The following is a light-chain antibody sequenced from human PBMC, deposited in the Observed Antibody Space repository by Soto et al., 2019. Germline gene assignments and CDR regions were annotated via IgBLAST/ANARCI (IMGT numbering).Light chain of an antibody. CDR1: QSVGSK. CDR2: DAF. J-gene: IGKJ4*01. V-gene: IGKV3-15*01. CDR3: QQYNNWPPLT. Sequence: EVVMTQSPATLSVSPGERATLSCRASQSVGSKLAWYQQKPGQAPRLLIFDAFTRATGIPARFSGSGSGTELTLFISSLQSEDFADYYCQQYNNWPPLTVGGGTKVEI.